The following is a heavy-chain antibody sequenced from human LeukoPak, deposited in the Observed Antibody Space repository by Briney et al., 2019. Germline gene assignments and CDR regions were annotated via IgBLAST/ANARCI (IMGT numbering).Heavy chain of an antibody. J-gene: IGHJ6*02. V-gene: IGHV3-11*01. CDR1: GFTFSDYF. Sequence: GPSLRLSCAASGFTFSDYFMSSIRQAPGKGLEWVSHISTGGSTIYYADSVKGRFTISRDNAKNSLYLQMDSLRAEDTAVYFCARDNDYYYYGMDVWGQGTTVTVSS. CDR2: ISTGGSTI. CDR3: ARDNDYYYYGMDV.